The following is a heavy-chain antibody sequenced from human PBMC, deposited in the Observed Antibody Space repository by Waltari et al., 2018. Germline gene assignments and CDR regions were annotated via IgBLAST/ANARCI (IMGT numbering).Heavy chain of an antibody. Sequence: DVQVVESGGGLVRPGGSLRLSCIGSGFNFSNYFIHWVRQAPGEGPVWVARINNDGSIVNYADSVKRRFSISRDNAKSTVYLQMNNLRGEDTALYHCLNYDFDSWGQGTLVTVSS. V-gene: IGHV3-74*01. CDR1: GFNFSNYF. J-gene: IGHJ4*02. CDR3: LNYDFDS. CDR2: INNDGSIV. D-gene: IGHD1-7*01.